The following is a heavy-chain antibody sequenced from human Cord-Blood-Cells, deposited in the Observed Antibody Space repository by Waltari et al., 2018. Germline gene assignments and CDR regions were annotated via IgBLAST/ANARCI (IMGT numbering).Heavy chain of an antibody. D-gene: IGHD6-6*01. CDR3: ARVPIIAARYYFDY. CDR1: GYTFTSYA. J-gene: IGHJ4*02. V-gene: IGHV1-3*01. Sequence: QVQLVQSGAEVKKPGASVQVSCTASGYTFTSYAMHWVRQDPGQRLEWMGWINAGNGNTKYSQKFQGRVTITRDTSASTAYMELSSLRSEDTAVYYCARVPIIAARYYFDYWGQGTLVTVSS. CDR2: INAGNGNT.